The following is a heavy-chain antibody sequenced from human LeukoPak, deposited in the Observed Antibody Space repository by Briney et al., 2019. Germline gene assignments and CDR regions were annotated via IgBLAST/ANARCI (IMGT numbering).Heavy chain of an antibody. CDR2: INGPAINI. D-gene: IGHD3-9*01. CDR1: GFTFGLNE. V-gene: IGHV3-48*03. Sequence: GGSLRLSCAGSGFTFGLNEMNWVRQAPGKGLEWVAYINGPAINIFYADSVKGRFTISRDNAKNSLYLQMNSLRAEDTAVYYCARDPPAYDILTGTNEDAFDIWGQGTMVTVSS. CDR3: ARDPPAYDILTGTNEDAFDI. J-gene: IGHJ3*02.